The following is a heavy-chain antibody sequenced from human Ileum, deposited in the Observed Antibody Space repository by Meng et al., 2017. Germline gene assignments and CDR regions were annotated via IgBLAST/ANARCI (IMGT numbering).Heavy chain of an antibody. J-gene: IGHJ4*02. V-gene: IGHV1-3*01. D-gene: IGHD2-2*01. CDR2: INAANGNT. CDR3: ARFVGFCGSGNSYFDP. Sequence: QVQLVQSGAEVKKSGASVKVSCKASGYSFSNYFIHWVRQAPGQSLEWMGWINAANGNTRYSKKMQGRVTITRDTTATTAYMELSSLRSEDTAIYYCARFVGFCGSGNSYFDPWGQGTLVTVSS. CDR1: GYSFSNYF.